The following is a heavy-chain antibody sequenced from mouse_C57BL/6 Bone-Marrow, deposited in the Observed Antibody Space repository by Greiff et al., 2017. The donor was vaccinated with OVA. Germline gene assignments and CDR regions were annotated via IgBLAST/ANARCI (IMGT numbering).Heavy chain of an antibody. D-gene: IGHD4-1*01. J-gene: IGHJ3*01. V-gene: IGHV1-52*01. Sequence: VQLQQSGAELVRPGSSVKLSCKASGYTFTSYWMHWVKQRPIQGLEWIGNIYPSDGDTHYNQKFKGKATLTVDKSSSTAYMQLSSLTSEDSAVYYCEKGRNWAWWADWGQERLLTVAA. CDR2: IYPSDGDT. CDR3: EKGRNWAWWAD. CDR1: GYTFTSYW.